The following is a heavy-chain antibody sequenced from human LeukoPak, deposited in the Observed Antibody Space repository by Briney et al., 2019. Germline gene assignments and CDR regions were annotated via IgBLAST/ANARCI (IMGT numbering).Heavy chain of an antibody. CDR2: IIPIFGTA. J-gene: IGHJ1*01. V-gene: IGHV1-69*13. CDR1: GGTFSSYA. CDR3: ARDRTYCGGDCYSEFQH. Sequence: ASVKVSCKASGGTFSSYAISWVRQAPGQGLEWMGEIIPIFGTANYAQKFQGRVTITADESTSTAYMELSSLRSEDTAVYYCARDRTYCGGDCYSEFQHWGQGTLVTVSS. D-gene: IGHD2-21*02.